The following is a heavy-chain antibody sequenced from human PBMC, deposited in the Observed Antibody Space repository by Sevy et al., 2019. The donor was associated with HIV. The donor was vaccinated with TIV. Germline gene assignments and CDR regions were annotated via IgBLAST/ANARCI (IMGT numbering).Heavy chain of an antibody. CDR2: LSFGCGKI. D-gene: IGHD2-8*01. Sequence: GGSLRLSCAASGFDFSIYSMSWVRQAPGKGLEWVSTLSFGCGKINYAHSVKGRFTISRDNSKSSVYLQMNNLRPEDTAVYYCAREGCTKPHDYWGQGTLVTVSS. CDR1: GFDFSIYS. V-gene: IGHV3-23*01. J-gene: IGHJ4*02. CDR3: AREGCTKPHDY.